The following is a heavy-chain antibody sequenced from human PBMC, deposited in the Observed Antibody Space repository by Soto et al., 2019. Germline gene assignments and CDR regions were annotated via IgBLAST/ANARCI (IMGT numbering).Heavy chain of an antibody. CDR1: GYSFTSYW. V-gene: IGHV5-51*01. CDR2: IYPGDSDI. Sequence: ESLKISCKGSGYSFTSYWIAWVRQMPGKGLEWMGIIYPGDSDIRYSPSFQGHVTISADKSINTAYLQWSSLKASDTAMYYCARQDSSGCLEYWGQGTLVTVSS. J-gene: IGHJ4*02. CDR3: ARQDSSGCLEY. D-gene: IGHD6-19*01.